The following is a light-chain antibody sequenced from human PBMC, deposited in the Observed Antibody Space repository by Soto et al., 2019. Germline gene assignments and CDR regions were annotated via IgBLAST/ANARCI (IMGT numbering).Light chain of an antibody. V-gene: IGLV2-14*01. J-gene: IGLJ3*02. CDR2: EVS. CDR3: SSFTSINTWV. Sequence: QSALTQPASVSGSPXXXXTISCTGTSSDVGGYNYVSWYQQHPGKAPKLMIYEVSNRPSGVSNRFSGSKSGNTASLTISGLQAEDEADYYCSSFTSINTWVFGGGTKLTVL. CDR1: SSDVGGYNY.